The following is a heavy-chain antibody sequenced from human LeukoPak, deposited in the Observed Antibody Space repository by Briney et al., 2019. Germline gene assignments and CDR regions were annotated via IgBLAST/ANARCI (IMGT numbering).Heavy chain of an antibody. CDR3: ARLNYYDNKGPDAFDI. J-gene: IGHJ3*02. D-gene: IGHD3-22*01. V-gene: IGHV3-7*01. CDR1: AFTLTRYW. Sequence: GGSLTLAWAASAFTLTRYWMTWVRQAAGRLREWVANMKGDGSEKYYIDSVKGRFTIHRDNAKNSMYLQMNSLRAEDTAVYYCARLNYYDNKGPDAFDIWGQGTMVTVSS. CDR2: MKGDGSEK.